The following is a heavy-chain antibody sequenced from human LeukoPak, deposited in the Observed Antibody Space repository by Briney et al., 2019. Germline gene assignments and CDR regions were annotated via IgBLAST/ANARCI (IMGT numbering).Heavy chain of an antibody. CDR2: ISAYNGNT. Sequence: GASVKVSCKASGYTFTSYGISWVRQAPGQGLEWMGWISAYNGNTNYAQKLQGRVTMTTDTSTSTAYMELRSLRSDDTAVYYCARDHYSSGWPAAPPSLEYFQHWGQGTLVTVSS. CDR3: ARDHYSSGWPAAPPSLEYFQH. D-gene: IGHD6-19*01. V-gene: IGHV1-18*01. J-gene: IGHJ1*01. CDR1: GYTFTSYG.